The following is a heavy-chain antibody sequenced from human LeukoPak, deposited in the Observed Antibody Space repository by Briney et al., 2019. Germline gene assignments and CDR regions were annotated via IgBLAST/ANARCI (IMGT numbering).Heavy chain of an antibody. CDR3: ARDLGYCSGGSCRATVNFDY. CDR2: IYYSGST. V-gene: IGHV4-39*07. D-gene: IGHD2-15*01. Sequence: SETLSLTCTVSGGSISSSSYYWGWIRQPPGKGLEWIGSIYYSGSTYYNPSPKSRVTISVDTSKNQFSLKLSSVTAADTAVYYCARDLGYCSGGSCRATVNFDYWGQGTLVTVSS. J-gene: IGHJ4*02. CDR1: GGSISSSSYY.